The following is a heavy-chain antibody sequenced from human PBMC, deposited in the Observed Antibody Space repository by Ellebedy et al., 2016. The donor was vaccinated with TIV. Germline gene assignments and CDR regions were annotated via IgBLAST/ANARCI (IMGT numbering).Heavy chain of an antibody. D-gene: IGHD6-19*01. CDR3: ASVLGPRSGWYGNPPDY. CDR2: ISYDGSNK. V-gene: IGHV3-30-3*01. J-gene: IGHJ4*02. CDR1: GFTFSSYA. Sequence: GESLKISXAASGFTFSSYAMHWVRQAPGKGLEWVAVISYDGSNKYYADSVKGRFTISRDNSKNTLYLQMNSLRAEDTAVYYCASVLGPRSGWYGNPPDYWGQGTLVTVSS.